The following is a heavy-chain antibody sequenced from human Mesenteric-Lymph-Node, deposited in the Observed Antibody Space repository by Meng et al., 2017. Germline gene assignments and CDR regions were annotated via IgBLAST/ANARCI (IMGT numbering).Heavy chain of an antibody. CDR3: ARDPSTYSSGCCDAFDI. D-gene: IGHD6-19*01. CDR1: GFTVSSNY. Sequence: GGSLRLSCAASGFTVSSNYMSWVRQAPGKGLEWLANIKPDGSDNHYVDSVKGRFTISRDNSKNTLYLQMNSLRAEDTAVYYCARDPSTYSSGCCDAFDIWGQGTMVTVSS. CDR2: IKPDGSDN. V-gene: IGHV3-7*01. J-gene: IGHJ3*02.